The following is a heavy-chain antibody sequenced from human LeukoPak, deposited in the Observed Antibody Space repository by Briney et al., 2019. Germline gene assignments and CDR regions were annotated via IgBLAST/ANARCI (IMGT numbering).Heavy chain of an antibody. Sequence: SVKVSRKASGGTFSSYAISWVRQAPGQWLEWMGGIIPIFGTANYAQKFQGRVTITTDESTSTAYMELSSLRSEDTAVYYCARKYCSSTSCYTGGVDYWGQGTLVTISS. CDR3: ARKYCSSTSCYTGGVDY. D-gene: IGHD2-2*02. J-gene: IGHJ4*02. CDR1: GGTFSSYA. V-gene: IGHV1-69*05. CDR2: IIPIFGTA.